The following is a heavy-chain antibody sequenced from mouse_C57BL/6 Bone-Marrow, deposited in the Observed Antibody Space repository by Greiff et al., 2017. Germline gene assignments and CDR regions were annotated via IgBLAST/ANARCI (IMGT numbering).Heavy chain of an antibody. CDR2: IRNKANGYTT. D-gene: IGHD2-4*01. CDR1: GFTFTDYY. CDR3: ARCGMIGGWFAY. V-gene: IGHV7-3*01. J-gene: IGHJ3*01. Sequence: EVQRVESGGGLVQPGGSLSLSCAASGFTFTDYYMSWVRQPPGKALEWLGFIRNKANGYTTEYSSSVKGRFTISRDNSQSILYLQMNALRAEDSATYYCARCGMIGGWFAYWGQGTLVTVSA.